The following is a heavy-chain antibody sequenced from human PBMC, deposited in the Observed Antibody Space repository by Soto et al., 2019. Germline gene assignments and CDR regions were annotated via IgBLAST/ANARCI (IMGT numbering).Heavy chain of an antibody. CDR1: PFTFRSYS. V-gene: IGHV3-30*09. J-gene: IGHJ4*02. CDR2: ISYDGSKE. Sequence: HPGGSLRLSCAASPFTFRSYSMHWVRQAPGKGLEWVTSISYDGSKESYADSVKGRFAVSRDNSKNTLYLQMNSPRPEDTAVYYCARNCNGGACYSASLDYWGQGTQVTSSS. CDR3: ARNCNGGACYSASLDY. D-gene: IGHD2-15*01.